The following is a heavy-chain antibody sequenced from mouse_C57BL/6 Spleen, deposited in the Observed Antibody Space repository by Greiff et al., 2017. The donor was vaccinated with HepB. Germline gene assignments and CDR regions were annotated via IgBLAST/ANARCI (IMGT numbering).Heavy chain of an antibody. CDR3: ARKGDYAESYAMDY. V-gene: IGHV1-39*01. Sequence: VQLKQSGPELVKPGASVKISCKASGYSFTDYNMNWVKQSNGKSLEWIGVINPNYGTTSYNQKFKGKATLTVDQSSSTAYMQLNSLTSEDSAVYYCARKGDYAESYAMDYWGQGTSVTVSS. CDR1: GYSFTDYN. D-gene: IGHD2-4*01. CDR2: INPNYGTT. J-gene: IGHJ4*01.